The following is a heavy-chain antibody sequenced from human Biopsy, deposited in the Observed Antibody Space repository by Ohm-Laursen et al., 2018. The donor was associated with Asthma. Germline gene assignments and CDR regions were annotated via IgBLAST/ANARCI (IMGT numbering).Heavy chain of an antibody. CDR1: GYTFTSYD. CDR2: MNPNSGNT. D-gene: IGHD5-12*01. V-gene: IGHV1-8*01. J-gene: IGHJ6*02. Sequence: ASVKVSCKASGYTFTSYDINWVRQATGQGLEWMGWMNPNSGNTGYAQKFQGRVTMTRDTSISTVYMELSSLSSEDTAVYYCARGYSGSDRIVYYYSGLEVWGQGTTVTVSS. CDR3: ARGYSGSDRIVYYYSGLEV.